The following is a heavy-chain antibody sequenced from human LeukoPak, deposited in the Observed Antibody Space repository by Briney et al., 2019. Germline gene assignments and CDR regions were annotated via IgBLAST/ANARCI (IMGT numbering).Heavy chain of an antibody. D-gene: IGHD6-13*01. CDR3: ARGLMMAVAGRGEFHY. CDR2: IYHSGST. Sequence: SGTLSLTCAVSGGSISISNSNWWSWVRQPPGKGLEWIGEIYHSGSTNYNPSLKSRVTISVDKSKNQFSLKLSSVTAADTAVYYCARGLMMAVAGRGEFHYWGQGTLVTVSS. J-gene: IGHJ4*02. CDR1: GGSISISNSNW. V-gene: IGHV4-4*02.